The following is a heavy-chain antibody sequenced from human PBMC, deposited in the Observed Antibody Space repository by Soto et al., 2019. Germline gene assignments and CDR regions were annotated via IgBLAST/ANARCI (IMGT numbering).Heavy chain of an antibody. V-gene: IGHV3-33*01. CDR1: GFTFSSYG. D-gene: IGHD7-27*01. CDR2: IWYDGSNK. Sequence: QVQLVESGGGVVQPGRSLRLSCAASGFTFSSYGMHWVRQAPGKGLEWVAVIWYDGSNKDYADSVKGRFTISRDNSKNTLYLQMNSLRAEDTAVYYCAREGELGKYYFDYWGQGTLVTVSS. CDR3: AREGELGKYYFDY. J-gene: IGHJ4*02.